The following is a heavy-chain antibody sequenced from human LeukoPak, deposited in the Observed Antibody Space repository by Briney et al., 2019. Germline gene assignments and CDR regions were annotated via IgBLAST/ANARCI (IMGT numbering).Heavy chain of an antibody. V-gene: IGHV4-39*01. CDR1: GASISSSGFY. D-gene: IGHD5-12*01. CDR3: ARLHAALASLPLDY. CDR2: IDYSGST. Sequence: SETLSLTCTVSGASISSSGFYWGWIRQSPGKGLEWIASIDYSGSTYYNPSLKSRVTMSVDTSKNQFSLKLNSVTAADTAVYYCARLHAALASLPLDYWGQGTLITVSS. J-gene: IGHJ4*02.